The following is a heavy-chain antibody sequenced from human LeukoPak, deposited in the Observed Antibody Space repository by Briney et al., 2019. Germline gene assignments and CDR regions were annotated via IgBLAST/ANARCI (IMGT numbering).Heavy chain of an antibody. CDR2: IKEDGNEK. J-gene: IGHJ4*02. CDR3: AGGVTAGY. Sequence: PGGSLRLSCEASGFTFSSRSMTWVRQAPRKGLEWVATIKEDGNEKHYVDSVQGRFTISRDNTKNSLYMQMNSLRVEDTAVYYCAGGVTAGYWGQGTLVTVSS. V-gene: IGHV3-7*04. CDR1: GFTFSSRS. D-gene: IGHD2-21*02.